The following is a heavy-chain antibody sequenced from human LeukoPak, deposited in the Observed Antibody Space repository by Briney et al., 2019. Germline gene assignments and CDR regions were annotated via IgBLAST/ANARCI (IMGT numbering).Heavy chain of an antibody. V-gene: IGHV1-2*02. D-gene: IGHD3-22*01. CDR2: INSNNGDT. Sequence: GASVKVSCKASGYTFTGYYLHWVRQAPGQGLEWVGGINSNNGDTHYAQNFQGRVTMTRDTSISTAYMELSRLGSDDTAVYHCAKSNYFESGGYYFFDYWGQGTLVTVSS. CDR3: AKSNYFESGGYYFFDY. J-gene: IGHJ4*02. CDR1: GYTFTGYY.